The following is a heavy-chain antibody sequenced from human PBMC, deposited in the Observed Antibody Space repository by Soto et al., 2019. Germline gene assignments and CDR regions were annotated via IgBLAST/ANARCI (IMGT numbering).Heavy chain of an antibody. CDR1: GGSFSGYY. Sequence: SETLSLTCAVYGGSFSGYYWSWIRQPPGKGLEWIGEINHSGSANYNPSLKSRVTISVDTSKNQFSLKLSSVTAADTAVYYCAREKPYSSSWYHDYWGQGTLVTVSS. CDR2: INHSGSA. CDR3: AREKPYSSSWYHDY. D-gene: IGHD6-13*01. V-gene: IGHV4-34*01. J-gene: IGHJ4*02.